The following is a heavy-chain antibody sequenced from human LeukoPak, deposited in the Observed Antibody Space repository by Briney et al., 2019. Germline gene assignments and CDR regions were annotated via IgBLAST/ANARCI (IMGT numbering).Heavy chain of an antibody. D-gene: IGHD3-22*01. Sequence: SETLSLTCAVYGGSFSGYYWSWIRQPPGKGLEWIGEINHSGSTNYNPSLKSRVTISVDTSKNQFSLKLSSVTAADTAVYYCARVSSGGGPNWFDPWGQGTLITVSS. CDR1: GGSFSGYY. CDR3: ARVSSGGGPNWFDP. CDR2: INHSGST. V-gene: IGHV4-34*01. J-gene: IGHJ5*02.